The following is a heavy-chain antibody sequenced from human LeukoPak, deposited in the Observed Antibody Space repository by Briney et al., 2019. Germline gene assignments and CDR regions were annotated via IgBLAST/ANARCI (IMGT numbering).Heavy chain of an antibody. V-gene: IGHV3-23*01. CDR2: ISGSATGSVTT. D-gene: IGHD5-18*01. Sequence: PGGSLRLSCAASGFTFSTYAMNWVRQAPGKGLEWVSAISGSATGSVTTYYTNSVKGRFTISRDNSKNTLYLQMNRLGVEDTAVYYCARDAGYGYDRFDYWGQGTQVTVSS. CDR3: ARDAGYGYDRFDY. CDR1: GFTFSTYA. J-gene: IGHJ4*02.